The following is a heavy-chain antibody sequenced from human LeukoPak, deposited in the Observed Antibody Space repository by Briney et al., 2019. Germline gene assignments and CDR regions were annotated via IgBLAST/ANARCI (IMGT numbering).Heavy chain of an antibody. D-gene: IGHD1-26*01. Sequence: GGSLRLSCAASGFTFSSYSMNWVRQAPGKGLEWVSYISSSSSTIYYADSVKGRFTISRDNSKNTVYLQMNSLRAEDTAVYYCARDLREHGIFDIWGQGTMVTVSS. CDR3: ARDLREHGIFDI. CDR2: ISSSSSTI. J-gene: IGHJ3*02. V-gene: IGHV3-48*01. CDR1: GFTFSSYS.